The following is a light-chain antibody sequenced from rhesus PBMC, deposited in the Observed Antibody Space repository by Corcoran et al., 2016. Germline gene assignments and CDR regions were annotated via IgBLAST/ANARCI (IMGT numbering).Light chain of an antibody. Sequence: DIQMTQSPSSLSASVGDTVTITCRASQGISNYLAWYQQKPGKAPKPLIYYASNLESGVPSRFSGSGSGTVFTLTISSLQPEDFATSDCPQHNSYPRTFGQRTKVEIK. V-gene: IGKV1S14*01. CDR1: QGISNY. CDR2: YAS. J-gene: IGKJ1*01. CDR3: PQHNSYPRT.